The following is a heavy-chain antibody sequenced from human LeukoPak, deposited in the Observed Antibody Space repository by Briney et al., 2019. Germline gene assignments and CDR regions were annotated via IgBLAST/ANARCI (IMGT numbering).Heavy chain of an antibody. J-gene: IGHJ6*03. V-gene: IGHV4-59*11. D-gene: IGHD6-13*01. CDR2: IYYSGST. CDR3: ARDVYSSSWYGYYYYYMDV. CDR1: GGSISSRY. Sequence: SETLSLTCTVSGGSISSRYWSWIRQPPGKGLEGIGYIYYSGSTNYNPSLKSRVTISVDTSKNQFSLKLSSVTAADTAVYYCARDVYSSSWYGYYYYYMDVWGKGTTVTVSS.